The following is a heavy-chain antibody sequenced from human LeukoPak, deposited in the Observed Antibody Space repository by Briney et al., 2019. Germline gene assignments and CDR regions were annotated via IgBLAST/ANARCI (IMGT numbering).Heavy chain of an antibody. J-gene: IGHJ5*02. CDR1: GFTVSSNY. Sequence: QPGGSLRLSCAASGFTVSSNYVSWVRQAPGKGLEWVSAIHTSGDTCYADSVKGRFTISRDTSKNTLYLQINSLRVEDTAVYYCIVFGDSNHWGQGTLVTVSS. CDR2: IHTSGDT. V-gene: IGHV3-53*01. D-gene: IGHD4-17*01. CDR3: IVFGDSNH.